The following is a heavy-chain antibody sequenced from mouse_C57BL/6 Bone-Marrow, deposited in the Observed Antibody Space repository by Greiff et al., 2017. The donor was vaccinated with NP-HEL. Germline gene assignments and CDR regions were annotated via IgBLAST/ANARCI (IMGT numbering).Heavy chain of an antibody. Sequence: VQLQQSGPELVKPGASVKMSCKASGYTFTDYNMHWVKQSHGKSLEWSGYINPNNGGTSYNQKFKGKATMTVNKASSTAYMELRSLTSEDSAVYYCARCHYSGGSPYAMDYWGQGTSVTVSS. CDR1: GYTFTDYN. D-gene: IGHD1-1*01. CDR3: ARCHYSGGSPYAMDY. V-gene: IGHV1-22*01. J-gene: IGHJ4*01. CDR2: INPNNGGT.